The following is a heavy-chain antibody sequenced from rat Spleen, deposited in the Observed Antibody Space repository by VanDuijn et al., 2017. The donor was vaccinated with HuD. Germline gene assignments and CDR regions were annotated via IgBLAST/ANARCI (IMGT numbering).Heavy chain of an antibody. CDR3: VRKAGLPFHYFDY. D-gene: IGHD1-4*01. J-gene: IGHJ2*01. Sequence: EVQLVESGGGLVQPGRSLKLSCAVSGFTFSDYNMAWVRQAPKKGLEWVATISYDGGTTYYRDSVKGRFTISRNSAKSTLYLQMDSLRSEDTATYYCVRKAGLPFHYFDYWGQGVMVTVSS. CDR2: ISYDGGTT. CDR1: GFTFSDYN. V-gene: IGHV5-7*01.